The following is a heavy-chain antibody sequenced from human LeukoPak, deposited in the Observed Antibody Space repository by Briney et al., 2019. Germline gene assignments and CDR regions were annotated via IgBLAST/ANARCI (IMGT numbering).Heavy chain of an antibody. CDR2: IYYSGST. J-gene: IGHJ4*02. Sequence: PSETLSLTCTVSGGSISSYYWSWIRQPPGKGLEWIGYIYYSGSTNYNPSPKSRVTISVDTSKNQFSLKLSSVTAADTAVYYCAASDIVATLPVDYWGQGTLVTVSS. CDR1: GGSISSYY. CDR3: AASDIVATLPVDY. D-gene: IGHD5-12*01. V-gene: IGHV4-59*08.